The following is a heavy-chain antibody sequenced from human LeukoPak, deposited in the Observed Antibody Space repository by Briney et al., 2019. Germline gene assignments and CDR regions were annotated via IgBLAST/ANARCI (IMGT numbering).Heavy chain of an antibody. CDR1: GYSFTSYW. V-gene: IGHV5-51*01. J-gene: IGHJ5*02. Sequence: GESLKISCKGSGYSFTSYWIGWVRQMPGKGLEWMGIIYPGDSDTRYSPSFQGQVTISADKSISTAYLQWSSLKASDTAMYYCARQAYSSSWSNDNWFDPWGQGTLVTVSS. CDR3: ARQAYSSSWSNDNWFDP. D-gene: IGHD6-13*01. CDR2: IYPGDSDT.